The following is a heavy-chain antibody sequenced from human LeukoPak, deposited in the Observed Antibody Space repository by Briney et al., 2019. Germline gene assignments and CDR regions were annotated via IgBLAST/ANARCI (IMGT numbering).Heavy chain of an antibody. CDR2: ISGSGGST. J-gene: IGHJ4*02. V-gene: IGHV3-23*01. D-gene: IGHD3-10*01. CDR3: AKDLLLWFGELSFSPDY. Sequence: SGGSLRLSCAASGFTFSSYGMSWVRQAPGKGLEWVSAISGSGGSTYYADSVKGRFTISRDNSKNTLYLQMNSLRAEDTAVYYCAKDLLLWFGELSFSPDYWGQGTLVTVSS. CDR1: GFTFSSYG.